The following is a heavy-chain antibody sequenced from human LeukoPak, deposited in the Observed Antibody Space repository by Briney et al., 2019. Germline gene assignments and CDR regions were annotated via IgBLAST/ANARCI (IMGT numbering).Heavy chain of an antibody. Sequence: GGSLRLSCAASGYTFSSYSINWVRQAPGKRLEWVSSISVRSNYIYYAEPVRGRFRISRDDARDLLYLQMNSLRAEDTAVYYCVRLRRNSDTSGFYYYYDFWGQGTLVTVSS. J-gene: IGHJ4*02. D-gene: IGHD3-22*01. CDR1: GYTFSSYS. CDR3: VRLRRNSDTSGFYYYYDF. CDR2: ISVRSNYI. V-gene: IGHV3-21*01.